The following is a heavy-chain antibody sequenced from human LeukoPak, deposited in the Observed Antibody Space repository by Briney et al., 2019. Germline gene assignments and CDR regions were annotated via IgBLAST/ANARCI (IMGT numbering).Heavy chain of an antibody. CDR1: GGTCSSYA. D-gene: IGHD3-22*01. CDR2: IIPIFGTA. CDR3: ARVPYYYDSSGYYSPTFTFDY. J-gene: IGHJ4*02. Sequence: GASVKVSCKASGGTCSSYAISWVRQAPGQGLEWMGGIIPIFGTANYAQKFQGRVTITADESTSTAYMELSGLRSEDTAVYYCARVPYYYDSSGYYSPTFTFDYWGQGTLVTVSS. V-gene: IGHV1-69*13.